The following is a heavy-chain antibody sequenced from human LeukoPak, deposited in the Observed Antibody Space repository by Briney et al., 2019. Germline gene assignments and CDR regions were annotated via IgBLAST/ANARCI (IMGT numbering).Heavy chain of an antibody. V-gene: IGHV3-11*04. CDR3: ARAGPSSSWHQFDY. D-gene: IGHD6-13*01. J-gene: IGHJ4*02. Sequence: GGSLRHSCAASGFTFSDYYMSWIRQAPGKGLEWVSYISSSGSTIYYADSVKGRFTISRDNVKNSLYLQMNSLRAEDTAVYYCARAGPSSSWHQFDYWGQGTLVTVSS. CDR2: ISSSGSTI. CDR1: GFTFSDYY.